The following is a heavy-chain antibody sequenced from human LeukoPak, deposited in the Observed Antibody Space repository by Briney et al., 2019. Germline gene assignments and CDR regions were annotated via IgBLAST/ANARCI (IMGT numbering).Heavy chain of an antibody. CDR2: IKPDGTTK. V-gene: IGHV3-7*03. CDR3: ARSIPYGTTWYGRSDY. Sequence: PGGSLRLSCAASGFPFSSYSMTWVRQAPGKGLEWVANIKPDGTTKFYVDSVKGRFTISRDNALNPLYLQMNSLRAEETAIYYCARSIPYGTTWYGRSDYWGQGTLVTVSS. J-gene: IGHJ4*02. CDR1: GFPFSSYS. D-gene: IGHD6-13*01.